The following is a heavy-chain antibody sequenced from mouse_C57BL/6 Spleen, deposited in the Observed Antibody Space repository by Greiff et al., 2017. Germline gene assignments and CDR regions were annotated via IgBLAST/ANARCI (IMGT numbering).Heavy chain of an antibody. CDR2: IDPSDSET. Sequence: QVQLQQPGAELVRPGSSVKLSCKASGYTFTSYWMHWVKQRPIKGLEWIGNIDPSDSETHYNQKFKDKATLTVDKSSSTAYMQLSSLTSEDSAVYYCARSPYSNSSYYAMDYWGQGTSVTVSS. J-gene: IGHJ4*01. V-gene: IGHV1-52*01. D-gene: IGHD2-5*01. CDR1: GYTFTSYW. CDR3: ARSPYSNSSYYAMDY.